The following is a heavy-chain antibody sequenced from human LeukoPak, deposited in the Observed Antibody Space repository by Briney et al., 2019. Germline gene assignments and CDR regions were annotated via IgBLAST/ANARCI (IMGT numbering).Heavy chain of an antibody. CDR3: ARDVSPGNYYDSSGFGSDY. J-gene: IGHJ4*02. Sequence: ASVKVSCKASGYTFTGYYMHWVRQAPGQGLEWMGWINPNSGGTNYAQKFQGRVTMTRDTSISTAYMELSRLRSDDTAVYYCARDVSPGNYYDSSGFGSDYWGQGTLVTVSS. V-gene: IGHV1-2*02. CDR2: INPNSGGT. D-gene: IGHD3-22*01. CDR1: GYTFTGYY.